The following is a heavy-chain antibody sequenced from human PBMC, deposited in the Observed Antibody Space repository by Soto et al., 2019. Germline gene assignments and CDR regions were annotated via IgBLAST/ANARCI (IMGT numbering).Heavy chain of an antibody. Sequence: GSLRLSCAASGFTFSSYWMHWIRQAPGKGLVWVSRINSDGSEIYYAGSVRGRFTVSRDNAKNTLYLQMNSLRADDTAVYYCVRAWAGYWGQGTLVTVSS. D-gene: IGHD6-19*01. V-gene: IGHV3-74*01. CDR3: VRAWAGY. CDR2: INSDGSEI. CDR1: GFTFSSYW. J-gene: IGHJ4*02.